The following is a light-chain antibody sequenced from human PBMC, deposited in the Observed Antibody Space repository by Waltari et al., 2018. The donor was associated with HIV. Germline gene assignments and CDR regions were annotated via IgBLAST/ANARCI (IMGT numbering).Light chain of an antibody. J-gene: IGLJ3*02. CDR1: SSDIGAYNR. Sequence: QSALTQPPSVSGSLGQSVTISCTGTSSDIGAYNRVSWYQQSPGTAPKLRIYEVTHRPSGLPVRFSGSKSGNTASLTISGLQADDEAEYYCSSYTTSSTWVFGGGTKLTVL. CDR3: SSYTTSSTWV. V-gene: IGLV2-18*02. CDR2: EVT.